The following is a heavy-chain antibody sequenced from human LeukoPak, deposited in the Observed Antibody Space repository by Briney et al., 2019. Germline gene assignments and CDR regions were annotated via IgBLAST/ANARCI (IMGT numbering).Heavy chain of an antibody. CDR1: RFTFSSYS. J-gene: IGHJ4*02. CDR3: ARGGYYYGSGSPYCFDR. V-gene: IGHV3-48*01. CDR2: ISTTSSTI. D-gene: IGHD3-10*01. Sequence: GGSLRLSCAASRFTFSSYSMNWVRQAPGKGLEWVSYISTTSSTIYYADSVKGRFTISRDNAKNSLYLQMNSLRAEDTAVYYCARGGYYYGSGSPYCFDRWGQGTLVTVSS.